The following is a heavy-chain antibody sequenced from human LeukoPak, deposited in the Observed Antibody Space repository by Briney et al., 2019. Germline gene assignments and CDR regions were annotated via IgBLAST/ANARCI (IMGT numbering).Heavy chain of an antibody. D-gene: IGHD5-12*01. J-gene: IGHJ5*02. CDR2: IYYSGST. CDR1: GGSISSSSYC. CDR3: ARHPEVATILRWFDP. V-gene: IGHV4-39*01. Sequence: PSETLSLTCTVSGGSISSSSYCWGWIRQPPGKGLEWIGSIYYSGSTYYNPSLKSRVTISVDTSKNQFSLKLSSVTAADTAVYYCARHPEVATILRWFDPWGQGTPVTVSS.